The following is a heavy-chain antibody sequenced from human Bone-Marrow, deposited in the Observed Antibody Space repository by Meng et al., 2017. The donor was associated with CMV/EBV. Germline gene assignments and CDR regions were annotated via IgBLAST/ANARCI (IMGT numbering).Heavy chain of an antibody. CDR1: GDSVSSTSHY. V-gene: IGHV4-61*01. Sequence: SETLSLTCTVSGDSVSSTSHYWTWIRQPPGKGLEWIGYIYDSGSTNYNPSLKSRVTISVDMSRNQFSLKWSSVTAAATALYYCARVSGWGFDPWGQGTLVTVSS. CDR3: ARVSGWGFDP. J-gene: IGHJ5*02. D-gene: IGHD1-26*01. CDR2: IYDSGST.